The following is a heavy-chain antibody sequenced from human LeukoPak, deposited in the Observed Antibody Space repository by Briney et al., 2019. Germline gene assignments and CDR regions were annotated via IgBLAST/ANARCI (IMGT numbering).Heavy chain of an antibody. J-gene: IGHJ4*02. Sequence: PGGSLRLSCAASGFTFSSYGMHGVRQAPGKGLEWVAVIWYDGSNKYYADSVKGRFTISRDNSKNTLYLQMNSLRAEDTAVYYCARGPQQLVTYSFDYSGQGTLVTVSS. D-gene: IGHD6-13*01. V-gene: IGHV3-33*01. CDR2: IWYDGSNK. CDR1: GFTFSSYG. CDR3: ARGPQQLVTYSFDY.